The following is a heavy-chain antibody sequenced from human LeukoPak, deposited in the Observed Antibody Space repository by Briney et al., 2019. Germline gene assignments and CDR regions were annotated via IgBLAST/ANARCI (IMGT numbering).Heavy chain of an antibody. J-gene: IGHJ5*02. Sequence: GGSLRLSCAASGFTVSSNYMSWVRQAPEKGLEWVSVIYSGGSTYYADSVKGRFTISRDNSKNTLYLQMNSLRAEDTAVYYCARDLAAGTSWFDPWGQGTLVTVSS. V-gene: IGHV3-66*01. CDR3: ARDLAAGTSWFDP. CDR1: GFTVSSNY. D-gene: IGHD6-13*01. CDR2: IYSGGST.